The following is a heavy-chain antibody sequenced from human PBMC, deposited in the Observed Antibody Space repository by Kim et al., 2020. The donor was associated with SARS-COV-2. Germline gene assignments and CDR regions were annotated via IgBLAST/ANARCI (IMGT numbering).Heavy chain of an antibody. CDR3: ARLNFDFWNFTPDP. CDR2: IYYRGST. D-gene: IGHD3-3*01. J-gene: IGHJ5*02. V-gene: IGHV4-59*08. Sequence: SETLSLTCTVSGGSISSYYWSWIRQPPGKGLEWIGYIYYRGSTNYNPSLKSRVTISVDTSKNQFSLKLSSVTAADTAVYYCARLNFDFWNFTPDPWGQGTLVTVSS. CDR1: GGSISSYY.